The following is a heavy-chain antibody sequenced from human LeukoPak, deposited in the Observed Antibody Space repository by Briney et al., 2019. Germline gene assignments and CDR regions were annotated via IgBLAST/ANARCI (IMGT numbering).Heavy chain of an antibody. CDR3: ARALAVAKIFDY. V-gene: IGHV4-30-4*08. CDR1: GGSISSGDYY. Sequence: SETLSLTXTVSGGSISSGDYYWSWIRQPPDEPPGKDLEWIGYIYYSGSAYYNPSLKSRTTISVDTSKNQFSLSLNSVTAADTAVYFCARALAVAKIFDYWGQGTLVTVSS. D-gene: IGHD6-19*01. J-gene: IGHJ4*02. CDR2: IYYSGSA.